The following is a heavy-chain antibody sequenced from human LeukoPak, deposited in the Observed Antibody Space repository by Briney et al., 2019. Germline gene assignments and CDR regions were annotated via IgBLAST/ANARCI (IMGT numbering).Heavy chain of an antibody. CDR1: VGSISGYY. J-gene: IGHJ4*02. CDR3: ARTPVGIAVAGTFNY. D-gene: IGHD6-19*01. Sequence: SETLSLTCAVYVGSISGYYWRWIRQPPGKGLEWIGEINHSGSTNYNPSLKSRVTISVDTSKNQFSLKLSSVTAADTAVYYCARTPVGIAVAGTFNYWGQGTLVTVSS. V-gene: IGHV4-34*01. CDR2: INHSGST.